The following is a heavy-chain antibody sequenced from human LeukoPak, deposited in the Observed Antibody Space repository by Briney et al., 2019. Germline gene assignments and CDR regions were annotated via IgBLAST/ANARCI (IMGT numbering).Heavy chain of an antibody. CDR2: ISWNSGNI. Sequence: SGGSLRLSCAASGFTFGDYAMHWVRQAPGKGLEWVSGISWNSGNIGHGDSVKGRFTISRDNAKNSLSLQMNSLTVEDTALYYCANLHGDYRDYWGQGTLVTVSS. J-gene: IGHJ4*02. CDR3: ANLHGDYRDY. V-gene: IGHV3-9*01. D-gene: IGHD4-17*01. CDR1: GFTFGDYA.